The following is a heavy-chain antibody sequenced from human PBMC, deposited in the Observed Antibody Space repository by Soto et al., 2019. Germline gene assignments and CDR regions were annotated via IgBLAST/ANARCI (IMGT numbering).Heavy chain of an antibody. CDR3: AREYYYDSSGYLPDAFGI. V-gene: IGHV1-18*01. Sequence: ASVKVSCKASGYTFTSYGISWVRQAPGQGLEWMGWISAYNGNTNYAQKLQGRVTMTTDTSTSTAYMELRSLRSDDTAVYYCAREYYYDSSGYLPDAFGIWGQGTMVTVSS. CDR1: GYTFTSYG. D-gene: IGHD3-22*01. J-gene: IGHJ3*02. CDR2: ISAYNGNT.